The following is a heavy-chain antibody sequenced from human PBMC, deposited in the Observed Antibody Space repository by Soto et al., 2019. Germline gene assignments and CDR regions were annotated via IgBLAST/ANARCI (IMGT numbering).Heavy chain of an antibody. CDR1: GFTVSSNY. Sequence: PGGSLRLSCAASGFTVSSNYMSWVRQAPGKGLEWVSVIYSGGSTYYADSVKGRFTISRDNSKNTLYLQMNSLRAEDTAVYYCARESVDYYGSGSYYNVYDYWGQGTLVTVSS. CDR2: IYSGGST. J-gene: IGHJ4*02. CDR3: ARESVDYYGSGSYYNVYDY. V-gene: IGHV3-66*01. D-gene: IGHD3-10*01.